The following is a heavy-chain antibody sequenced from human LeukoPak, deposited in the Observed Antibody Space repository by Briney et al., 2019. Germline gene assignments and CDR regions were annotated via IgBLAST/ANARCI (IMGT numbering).Heavy chain of an antibody. Sequence: ASVKVSCKASGGTFSSYAISWVRQAPGQGLEWMGGIIPIFGTANYAQKFQGRVTITADESTSTAYMELSSLRSEDTAVYYCARTHYYDSSGYVKDYYYYYMDVWGKGTTVTISS. J-gene: IGHJ6*03. D-gene: IGHD3-22*01. CDR2: IIPIFGTA. CDR1: GGTFSSYA. CDR3: ARTHYYDSSGYVKDYYYYYMDV. V-gene: IGHV1-69*01.